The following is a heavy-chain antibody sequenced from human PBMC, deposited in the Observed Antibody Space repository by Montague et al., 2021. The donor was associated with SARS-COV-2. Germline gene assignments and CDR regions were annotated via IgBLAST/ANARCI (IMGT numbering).Heavy chain of an antibody. J-gene: IGHJ3*02. Sequence: SETLSLTCTVSGGSISSYSWTWIRQPPGKGLEWIGYIYNSGSTNXNPSLTSRVTISVDTSKNQFSLKLSSVAAAAAAVYYCARVGRGSSWYEVAFDIWGQGTMVTVSS. CDR3: ARVGRGSSWYEVAFDI. V-gene: IGHV4-59*01. D-gene: IGHD6-13*01. CDR2: IYNSGST. CDR1: GGSISSYS.